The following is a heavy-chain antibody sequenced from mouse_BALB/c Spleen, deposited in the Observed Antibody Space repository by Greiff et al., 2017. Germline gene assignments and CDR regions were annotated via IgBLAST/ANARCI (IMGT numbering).Heavy chain of an antibody. CDR2: ISYSGST. D-gene: IGHD1-2*01. J-gene: IGHJ1*01. CDR1: GYSITSDYA. V-gene: IGHV3-2*02. Sequence: VQLKESGPGLVKPSQSLSLTCTVTGYSITSDYAWNWIRQFPGNKLEWMGYISYSGSTSYNPSLKSRISITRDTSKNQFFLQLNSVTTEDTATYYCATLIRLREYFDVWGAGTTVTVSS. CDR3: ATLIRLREYFDV.